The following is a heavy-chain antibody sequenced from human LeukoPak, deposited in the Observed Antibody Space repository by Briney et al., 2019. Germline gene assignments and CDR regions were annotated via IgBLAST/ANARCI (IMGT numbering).Heavy chain of an antibody. CDR1: GASITIYY. V-gene: IGHV4-4*07. Sequence: PSESLSPTHTVAGASITIYYWGWIRHHAGEGLGWLGRIYNSGSTNYNPSLKSRVTMSVDTSKNQFSLKLSSVTAADTAVYYCARDRGIRRGESYFDYWGQGTLVTVSS. J-gene: IGHJ4*02. D-gene: IGHD3-10*01. CDR3: ARDRGIRRGESYFDY. CDR2: IYNSGST.